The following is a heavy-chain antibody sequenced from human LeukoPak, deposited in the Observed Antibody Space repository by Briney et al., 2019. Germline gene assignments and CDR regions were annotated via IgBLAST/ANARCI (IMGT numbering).Heavy chain of an antibody. CDR3: ARSSDDYGDYVDY. D-gene: IGHD4-17*01. V-gene: IGHV4-31*03. Sequence: ASETLSLTCTVSGGSISSGGYYWSWIRQHPGKGLEWIGYIYYSGSTYYNPSLKSRVTVSVDTFKNQFSLKLSSVTAADTAVYYCARSSDDYGDYVDYWGQGTLVTVSS. CDR1: GGSISSGGYY. J-gene: IGHJ4*02. CDR2: IYYSGST.